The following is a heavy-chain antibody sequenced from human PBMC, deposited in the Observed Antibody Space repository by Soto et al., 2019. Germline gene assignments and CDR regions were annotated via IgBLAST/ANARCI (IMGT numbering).Heavy chain of an antibody. CDR2: IYYSGST. Sequence: PSETLSLTCTVSGGSISSSSYYWGWIRQPPGKGLEWIGSIYYSGSTYYNPSLKSRVTISVDTSKNQFSLKLSSVTAADTAVYYCARVGSDRWQSYAFDIWGQGTMVTVSS. J-gene: IGHJ3*02. CDR1: GGSISSSSYY. V-gene: IGHV4-39*01. CDR3: ARVGSDRWQSYAFDI. D-gene: IGHD2-15*01.